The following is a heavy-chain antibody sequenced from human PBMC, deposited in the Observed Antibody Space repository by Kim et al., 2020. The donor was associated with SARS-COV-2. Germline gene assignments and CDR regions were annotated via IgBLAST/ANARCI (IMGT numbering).Heavy chain of an antibody. V-gene: IGHV3-33*01. D-gene: IGHD6-13*01. J-gene: IGHJ6*03. Sequence: GGSLRLSCAASGFTFRSYGKHWVRQAPGKGLEWVAVIWNDGTNRYYADSVRGRFTISRDNSKDTVYLQMNSLRAEDTAVYYCARGDSTTTYYYYMDVWG. CDR1: GFTFRSYG. CDR2: IWNDGTNR. CDR3: ARGDSTTTYYYYMDV.